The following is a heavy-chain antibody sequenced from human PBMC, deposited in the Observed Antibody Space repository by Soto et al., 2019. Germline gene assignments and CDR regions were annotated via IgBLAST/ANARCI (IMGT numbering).Heavy chain of an antibody. CDR2: IYYSGRT. D-gene: IGHD6-6*01. CDR1: GVSIDNYDYY. V-gene: IGHV4-30-4*01. J-gene: IGHJ4*02. Sequence: SETLSLTCTVSGVSIDNYDYYWTWIRQPPGKGLEWVGYIYYSGRTNYNPSLNSRLTISLDTSKNQFSLRLTSVSAADTAMYYCARDRSNSPDYFDFWGQGTLVTVSS. CDR3: ARDRSNSPDYFDF.